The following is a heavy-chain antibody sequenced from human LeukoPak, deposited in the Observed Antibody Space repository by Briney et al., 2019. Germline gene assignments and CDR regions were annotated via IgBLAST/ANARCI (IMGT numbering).Heavy chain of an antibody. Sequence: GGSLRLSCAASGFTVSSNYMSWVRQAPGKGPEWVSLIYSGGNTHYADSVKGRFTISRDNSKNTLFLQMNSLRAEDTAVYSCARYSSGWYFDLWGRGTLVTVSS. CDR2: IYSGGNT. D-gene: IGHD6-19*01. J-gene: IGHJ2*01. V-gene: IGHV3-53*01. CDR1: GFTVSSNY. CDR3: ARYSSGWYFDL.